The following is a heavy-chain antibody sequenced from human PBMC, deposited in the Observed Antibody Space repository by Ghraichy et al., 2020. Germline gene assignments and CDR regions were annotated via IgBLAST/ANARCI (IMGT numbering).Heavy chain of an antibody. CDR2: ISAYDGNT. Sequence: ASVKVSCKASGYTFTTYGISWVRQAPGQGLEWMGWISAYDGNTNYAQKLQGRVTMTTDTSTRTAYMELRSLRSDDPAVYYCARQYCSGGSCPFDYWGQGTLVTVSS. CDR3: ARQYCSGGSCPFDY. CDR1: GYTFTTYG. J-gene: IGHJ4*02. D-gene: IGHD2-15*01. V-gene: IGHV1-18*01.